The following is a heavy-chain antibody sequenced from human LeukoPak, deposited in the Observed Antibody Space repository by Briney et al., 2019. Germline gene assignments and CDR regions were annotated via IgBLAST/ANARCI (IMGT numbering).Heavy chain of an antibody. J-gene: IGHJ3*02. CDR3: ARPTPTYYYDSSGRWGAFGI. CDR2: IYPGDSDT. V-gene: IGHV5-51*01. D-gene: IGHD3-22*01. Sequence: GESLKISCKGSGYSFTSYWIGWVRQMPGKGLEWMGIIYPGDSDTRYSPSFQGRVTISADKSISTAYLQWSSLKASDTAMYYCARPTPTYYYDSSGRWGAFGIWGQGTMVTVSS. CDR1: GYSFTSYW.